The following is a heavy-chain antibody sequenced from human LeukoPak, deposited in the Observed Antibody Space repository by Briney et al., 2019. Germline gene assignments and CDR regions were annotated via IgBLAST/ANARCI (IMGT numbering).Heavy chain of an antibody. V-gene: IGHV3-30-3*01. Sequence: GGSLRLSCAASGFTFSSYAMRWVRQAPGKGLEWVAVISYDGSNKYYADSVKGRFTISRDNSKNTLYLQMNSLRAEDTAVYYCAREWGDYWGQGTLVTVSS. CDR3: AREWGDY. CDR1: GFTFSSYA. D-gene: IGHD3-16*01. J-gene: IGHJ4*02. CDR2: ISYDGSNK.